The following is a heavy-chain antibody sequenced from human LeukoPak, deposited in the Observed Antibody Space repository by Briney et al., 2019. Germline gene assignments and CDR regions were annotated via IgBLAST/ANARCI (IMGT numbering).Heavy chain of an antibody. J-gene: IGHJ4*02. CDR3: ARDLGKGYDSSGYSYDY. V-gene: IGHV4-34*01. Sequence: SETLSLTCAAYGGSFSGYYWSWIRQPPGKGLEWIGEINHSGSTNYNPSLKSRVTISVDTSKNQFSLKLSSVTAADTAVYYCARDLGKGYDSSGYSYDYWGQGTLVTVSS. D-gene: IGHD3-22*01. CDR2: INHSGST. CDR1: GGSFSGYY.